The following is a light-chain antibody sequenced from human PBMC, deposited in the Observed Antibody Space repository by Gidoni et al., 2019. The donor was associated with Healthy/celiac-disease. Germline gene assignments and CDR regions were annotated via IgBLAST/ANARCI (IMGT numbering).Light chain of an antibody. V-gene: IGLV3-1*01. CDR2: QDS. J-gene: IGLJ2*01. CDR3: QAWDSSIVV. CDR1: KLGDKY. Sequence: SYELTQPPSVSVSPGQTASITCSGDKLGDKYACWYQQKPGQSPVLVIYQDSKRPSGIPERFSGSYSGNTATLTISGTQAMDEADYYCQAWDSSIVVFGGGTKLTVL.